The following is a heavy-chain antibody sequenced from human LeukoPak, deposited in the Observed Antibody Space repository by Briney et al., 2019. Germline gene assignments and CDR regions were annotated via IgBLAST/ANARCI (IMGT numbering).Heavy chain of an antibody. D-gene: IGHD3-22*01. J-gene: IGHJ3*02. Sequence: ASVKVSCKASGYTFTVYYIHWVRQAPGQGLEWMGWIDPNGGGTKCAQKFQGRVTMTRDTSISTAYMELSRLRSDDTAVYYCARVYYDRAFDIWGQGTMVTVSS. CDR1: GYTFTVYY. CDR3: ARVYYDRAFDI. V-gene: IGHV1-2*02. CDR2: IDPNGGGT.